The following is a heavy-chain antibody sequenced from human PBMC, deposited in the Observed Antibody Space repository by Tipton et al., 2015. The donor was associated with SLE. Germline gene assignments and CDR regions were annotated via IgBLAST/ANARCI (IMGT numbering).Heavy chain of an antibody. CDR2: INTGGGT. J-gene: IGHJ5*02. D-gene: IGHD3-16*01. Sequence: LRLSCTVSGGSITSSSYFWGWIRQSPGKGLEWIGNINTGGGTYRNPSLMSRVTISVDTSKTQFSLKLSSVTAADTAVYYCARVQAYEGFDPWGQGTLVTVSS. V-gene: IGHV4-39*07. CDR3: ARVQAYEGFDP. CDR1: GGSITSSSYF.